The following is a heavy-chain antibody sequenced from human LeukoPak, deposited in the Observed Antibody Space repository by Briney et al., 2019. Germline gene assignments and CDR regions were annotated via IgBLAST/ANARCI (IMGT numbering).Heavy chain of an antibody. CDR1: GGTFSSYA. CDR2: IIPILGTA. V-gene: IGHV1-69*13. D-gene: IGHD5-18*01. J-gene: IGHJ4*02. Sequence: SVKVSCKASGGTFSSYAISWVRQAPGQGLEWMGGIIPILGTANYAQKFQGRVTITADESTSTAYMELSSLRSEDTAVYYCATKRGYSYGSPHWGQGTLVTISS. CDR3: ATKRGYSYGSPH.